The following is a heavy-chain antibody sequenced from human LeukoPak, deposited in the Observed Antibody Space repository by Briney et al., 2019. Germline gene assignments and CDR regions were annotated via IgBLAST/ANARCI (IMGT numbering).Heavy chain of an antibody. D-gene: IGHD6-13*01. CDR3: AKAKSPSIAAAGIDY. Sequence: PGGSLRLSCAASGFTFDDYAMHWVRQAPGKGLEWVSGISWNSGSIGYEDSVKGRFTISRDNAKNSLYLQMNSLRAEDMALYYCAKAKSPSIAAAGIDYWGQGTLVTVSS. J-gene: IGHJ4*02. CDR1: GFTFDDYA. V-gene: IGHV3-9*03. CDR2: ISWNSGSI.